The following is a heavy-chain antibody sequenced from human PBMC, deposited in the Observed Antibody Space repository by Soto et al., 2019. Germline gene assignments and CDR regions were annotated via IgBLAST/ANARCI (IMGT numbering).Heavy chain of an antibody. Sequence: PGESLKISCKGSGYSLTNIWIHWARQMPGKGLEWMGRIDPGDSVTTYNPSFQGHVTMSADKSISTAYLQWGSLKASDTAMYYCARQRGWLVRYYGMDVWGQGTTVTVSS. V-gene: IGHV5-10-1*01. D-gene: IGHD6-19*01. J-gene: IGHJ6*02. CDR1: GYSLTNIW. CDR2: IDPGDSVT. CDR3: ARQRGWLVRYYGMDV.